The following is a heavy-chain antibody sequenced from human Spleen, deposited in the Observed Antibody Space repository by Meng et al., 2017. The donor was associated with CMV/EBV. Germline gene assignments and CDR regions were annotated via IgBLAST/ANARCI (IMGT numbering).Heavy chain of an antibody. CDR2: IYYSGST. Sequence: SETLSLTCTVSGGSVSSGSYYWSWIRQPPGKGLEWIGYIYYSGSTNYNPSLKSRVTISVDTSTNQFSLNLASVTAADTAVYYCARESFGAFDIWGQGTMVTVSS. V-gene: IGHV4-61*01. CDR3: ARESFGAFDI. D-gene: IGHD1-26*01. CDR1: GGSVSSGSYY. J-gene: IGHJ3*02.